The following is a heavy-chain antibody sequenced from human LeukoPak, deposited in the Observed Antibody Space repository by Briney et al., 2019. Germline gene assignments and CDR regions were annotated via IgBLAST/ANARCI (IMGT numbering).Heavy chain of an antibody. V-gene: IGHV4-30-4*08. CDR2: IYYSGST. Sequence: SQTLSLTCTVSGGSISSGDYYWSWIRQPPGKGLEWIGYIYYSGSTYYNPSHKSRVTISVDTSKNQFSLKLSSVTAADTAVYYCARAPLYCGGDCYSGLFDYWGQGTLVTVSS. CDR1: GGSISSGDYY. CDR3: ARAPLYCGGDCYSGLFDY. D-gene: IGHD2-21*01. J-gene: IGHJ4*02.